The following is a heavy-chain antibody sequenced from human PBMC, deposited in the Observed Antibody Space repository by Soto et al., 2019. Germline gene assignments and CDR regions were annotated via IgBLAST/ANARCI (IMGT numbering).Heavy chain of an antibody. CDR3: ARDRQKYCSGGSCYSDY. CDR1: GYTFTSYG. Sequence: QVQLVQSGAEVKKPGASVKVSCKASGYTFTSYGISWVRQAPGQGLEWMGWISAYNGNTNYAQKLQGRATMTTDTSTSTAYMVLRSLRSDDTAVYYYARDRQKYCSGGSCYSDYWGQGTLVTVSS. V-gene: IGHV1-18*01. J-gene: IGHJ4*02. CDR2: ISAYNGNT. D-gene: IGHD2-15*01.